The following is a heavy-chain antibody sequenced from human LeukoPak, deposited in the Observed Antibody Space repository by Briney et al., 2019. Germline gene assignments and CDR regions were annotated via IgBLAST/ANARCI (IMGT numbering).Heavy chain of an antibody. CDR2: IYYSGST. V-gene: IGHV4-59*01. CDR1: GGSISSYY. CDR3: ARGRYSGYDWVDY. J-gene: IGHJ4*02. Sequence: SETLSLTCTVSGGSISSYYWSWIRQPPGKGLEWIGYIYYSGSTNYNPPLKSRVTISVDTSKNQFSLKLSSVTAADTAVYYCARGRYSGYDWVDYWGQRTLVTVSS. D-gene: IGHD5-12*01.